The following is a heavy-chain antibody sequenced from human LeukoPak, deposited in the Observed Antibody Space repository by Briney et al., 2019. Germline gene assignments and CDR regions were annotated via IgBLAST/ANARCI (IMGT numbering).Heavy chain of an antibody. Sequence: PGGSLRLSCVASGFTYSIYTMNWVRQAPGKGLEWVSSISSSSTYIFYADSVKGRFTISRDNAKNSLYLQMNGLRAEDTAVYYCAREGGYCNSTSCYLNGFDIWGQGTLVTVS. CDR2: ISSSSTYI. CDR3: AREGGYCNSTSCYLNGFDI. CDR1: GFTYSIYT. D-gene: IGHD2-2*01. J-gene: IGHJ3*02. V-gene: IGHV3-21*01.